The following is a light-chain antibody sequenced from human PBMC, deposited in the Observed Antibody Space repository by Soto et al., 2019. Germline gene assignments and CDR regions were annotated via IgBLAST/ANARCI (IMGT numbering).Light chain of an antibody. CDR1: SSDVGGCNY. CDR3: SSYASSNSSYFV. CDR2: EVT. V-gene: IGLV2-8*01. Sequence: QSALTQPPSASGSPGQSVTISFTGASSDVGGCNYVSWYHQYPGRAPKLMIYEVTKRPSGVPDRFSGSKSGNTASLAVSGLQAEDEADYYCSSYASSNSSYFVFGGGTKLTVL. J-gene: IGLJ3*02.